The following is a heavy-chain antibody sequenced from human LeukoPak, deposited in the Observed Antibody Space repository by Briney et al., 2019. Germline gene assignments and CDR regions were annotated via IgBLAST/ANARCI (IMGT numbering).Heavy chain of an antibody. J-gene: IGHJ4*02. D-gene: IGHD2-15*01. CDR1: GFTFSSYA. Sequence: GGSLRLSCAASGFTFSSYAMSWVRQAPGKGLEWVSAISGSGGSTYYADSVKGRFTISRDNSKNTLYLQMNSPRAEDTAVYYCAKDSCSGGSCYSHWGQGTLVTVSS. CDR2: ISGSGGST. CDR3: AKDSCSGGSCYSH. V-gene: IGHV3-23*01.